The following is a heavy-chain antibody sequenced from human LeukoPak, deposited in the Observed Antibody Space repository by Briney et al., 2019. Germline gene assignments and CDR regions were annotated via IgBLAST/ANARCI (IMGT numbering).Heavy chain of an antibody. J-gene: IGHJ2*01. D-gene: IGHD3/OR15-3a*01. CDR1: GGSISSSSYY. Sequence: SETLSLTCTVSGGSISSSSYYWGWIRQPPGKGLEWIGEINHSGSTSYNPSLKSRVTISVDTSKNQFSLKLSSVTAADTAIYYCARGAASGFSTGWYFDLWGRGTLVTVSS. V-gene: IGHV4-39*07. CDR2: INHSGST. CDR3: ARGAASGFSTGWYFDL.